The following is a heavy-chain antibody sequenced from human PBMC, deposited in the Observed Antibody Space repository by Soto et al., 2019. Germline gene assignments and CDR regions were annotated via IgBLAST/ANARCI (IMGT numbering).Heavy chain of an antibody. V-gene: IGHV5-51*01. CDR2: IYPGDSDT. J-gene: IGHJ3*02. CDR1: GYSFTSYG. CDR3: ARQHRGSDEPNAFDI. Sequence: PGESLKISCKGSGYSFTSYGIGWVRQMPGKGLEWMGIIYPGDSDTRYSPSFQGQVTISADKSISTAYLQWSSLKASDTAMYYCARQHRGSDEPNAFDIWGQGTMVTVSS.